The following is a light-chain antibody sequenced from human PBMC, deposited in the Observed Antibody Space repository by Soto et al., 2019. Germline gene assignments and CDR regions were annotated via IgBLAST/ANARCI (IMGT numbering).Light chain of an antibody. CDR3: SSYTSSSTSRV. V-gene: IGLV2-14*01. CDR2: DVS. J-gene: IGLJ2*01. Sequence: QSVLTQPASVSGSPGQPITISCTGTSSDVGGYNYVSWYQQHPGKAPKLMIYDVSNRPSGVSNRFSGSKSGNTASLTISGLQAEDEADYYCSSYTSSSTSRVFGGGTKVTVL. CDR1: SSDVGGYNY.